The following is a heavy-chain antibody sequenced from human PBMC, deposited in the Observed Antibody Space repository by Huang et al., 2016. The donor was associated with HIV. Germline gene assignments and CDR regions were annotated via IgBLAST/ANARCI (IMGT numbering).Heavy chain of an antibody. Sequence: QVHLQQWGAGLLKPSEALSLTCAVYGGSFRNYFWSWIRQPPGKGLEWIGEINHSGRTSYSPYLKSRVTISVDTSKNQFALKLSSVTAADTAVYYCARVEINTLTGYFSSFDNWGQGTLVTVSS. CDR2: INHSGRT. CDR3: ARVEINTLTGYFSSFDN. J-gene: IGHJ4*02. V-gene: IGHV4-34*01. CDR1: GGSFRNYF. D-gene: IGHD3-9*01.